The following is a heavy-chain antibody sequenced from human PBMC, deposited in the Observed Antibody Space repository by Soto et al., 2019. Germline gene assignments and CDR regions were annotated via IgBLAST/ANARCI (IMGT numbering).Heavy chain of an antibody. CDR2: INHSGST. CDR1: GGSFSGYY. CDR3: ARGRTVLLWFGELLNWFDP. V-gene: IGHV4-34*01. J-gene: IGHJ5*02. D-gene: IGHD3-10*01. Sequence: QVQLQQWGAGLLKPSETLSLTCAVYGGSFSGYYWSWIRQPPGKGLEWIGEINHSGSTNYNPSLKRRVTISVDTSKNQFSLKLSSVTAADTAVYYCARGRTVLLWFGELLNWFDPWGQGTLVTVSS.